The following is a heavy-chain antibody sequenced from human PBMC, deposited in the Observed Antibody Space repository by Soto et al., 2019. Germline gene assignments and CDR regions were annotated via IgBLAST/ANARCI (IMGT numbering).Heavy chain of an antibody. J-gene: IGHJ4*02. V-gene: IGHV3-74*01. Sequence: EVQLVESGGGLVQPGGSLRLSCAASGFTFSNYWMHWVRQAPGKGLVWVSRINGDRSSTPYADSVKGRFTISRDNAKNTLYLQMNSLRAEDTAVYYCARGGPAYGDWGYWGQGTLVTVSS. CDR1: GFTFSNYW. CDR3: ARGGPAYGDWGY. D-gene: IGHD4-17*01. CDR2: INGDRSST.